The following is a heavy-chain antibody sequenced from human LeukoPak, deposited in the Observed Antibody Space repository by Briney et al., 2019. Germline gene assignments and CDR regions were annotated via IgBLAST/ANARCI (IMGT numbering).Heavy chain of an antibody. D-gene: IGHD1-26*01. CDR3: AYSGSYGHLGY. Sequence: SETLSLTCTVSGGSISSGDYYWSWIRQPPGKGLEWIGYIYYSGSTYYNPSLKSRVTISVDTSKNQFPLRLSSVTAADTALYYCAYSGSYGHLGYWGQGIPVTVAS. CDR1: GGSISSGDYY. CDR2: IYYSGST. J-gene: IGHJ4*02. V-gene: IGHV4-30-4*01.